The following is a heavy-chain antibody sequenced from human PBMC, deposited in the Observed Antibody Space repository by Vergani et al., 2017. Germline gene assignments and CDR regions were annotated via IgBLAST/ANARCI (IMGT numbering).Heavy chain of an antibody. CDR2: IRFDGSRK. J-gene: IGHJ2*01. V-gene: IGHV3-30*02. CDR1: GFSIANYG. D-gene: IGHD6-19*01. CDR3: AKGSSGGYQSEWFIDL. Sequence: VHLVESGGGVVQPGGSLRLSCAASGFSIANYGMHLVRQGPGKGVEWVTFIRFDGSRKYFAESVKGRISISRDNSKNTVDVQMDSLRSDDTAVYYCAKGSSGGYQSEWFIDLWGRGTLVTVSS.